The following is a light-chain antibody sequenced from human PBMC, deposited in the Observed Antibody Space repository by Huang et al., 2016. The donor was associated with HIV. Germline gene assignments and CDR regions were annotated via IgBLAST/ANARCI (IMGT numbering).Light chain of an antibody. CDR1: EGIRSYY. V-gene: IGKV3-20*01. CDR3: QHYGPTPSWT. J-gene: IGKJ1*01. CDR2: AAS. Sequence: EIVLTQSPGTLSLSPGERAALSCRASEGIRSYYVAWYQQKPGQAPRLLIYAASSRATGIPDRFSGSGSVTDFTLTISRLEPEDFAVYYCQHYGPTPSWTFGQGTKVEIK.